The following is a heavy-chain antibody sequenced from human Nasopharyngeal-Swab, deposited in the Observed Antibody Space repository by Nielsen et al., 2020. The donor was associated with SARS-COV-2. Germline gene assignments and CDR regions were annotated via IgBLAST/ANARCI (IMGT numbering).Heavy chain of an antibody. CDR2: IYDSGST. J-gene: IGHJ6*02. V-gene: IGHV4-61*01. CDR3: ARDVGGSSSILGLYYYYGMDV. Sequence: GSLRLSCTVSGASVTSGSYYWSWIRQPPGKGLEGNGFIYDSGSTEYNASLKSRVTISVDTSKNQFSLKLSSVTAADTAVYYCARDVGGSSSILGLYYYYGMDVWGQGTTVTVSS. CDR1: GASVTSGSYY. D-gene: IGHD6-6*01.